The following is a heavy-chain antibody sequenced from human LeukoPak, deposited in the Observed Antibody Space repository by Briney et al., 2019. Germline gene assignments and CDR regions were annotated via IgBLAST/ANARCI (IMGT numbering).Heavy chain of an antibody. CDR1: GGSFSGYY. V-gene: IGHV4-34*01. CDR2: INHSGST. D-gene: IGHD3-10*01. CDR3: ARGGLWFRYYYGMDV. J-gene: IGHJ6*02. Sequence: PSETLSLTCTVYGGSFSGYYWSWIRQPPGKGLEWIGEINHSGSTNYNPSLKSRVTISVDTSKNQFSLKLSSVTAADTAVYYCARGGLWFRYYYGMDVWGQGTTVTVSS.